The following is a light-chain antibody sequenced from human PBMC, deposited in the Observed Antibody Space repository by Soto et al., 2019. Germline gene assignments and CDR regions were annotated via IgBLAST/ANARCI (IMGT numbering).Light chain of an antibody. CDR2: EVN. J-gene: IGLJ1*01. CDR3: SSYAGINNLGV. V-gene: IGLV2-8*01. CDR1: SSDVVGYKY. Sequence: QSVLTQPPSASGSPGQSVTISCTGTSSDVVGYKYVSWYQQHPGKAPKLMIFEVNKRPSGVPDRFSGSKSGNTASLTVSGLQAEDEADYYCSSYAGINNLGVFGTGTKVTVL.